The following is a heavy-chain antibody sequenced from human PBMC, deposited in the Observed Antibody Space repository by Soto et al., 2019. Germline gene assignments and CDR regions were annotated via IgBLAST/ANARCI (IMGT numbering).Heavy chain of an antibody. D-gene: IGHD6-19*01. V-gene: IGHV3-33*01. CDR2: IWYDGSNK. CDR3: ARDSEQWLDY. CDR1: GFTFSSYG. Sequence: QVQLVESGGGVVQPGRSLRLSCAASGFTFSSYGMHWVRQAPGKGLEWVAVIWYDGSNKYYADSVKGRSTISRDNSKNTLYLQMNSLRAEDTAVYYCARDSEQWLDYWGQGTLVTVSS. J-gene: IGHJ4*02.